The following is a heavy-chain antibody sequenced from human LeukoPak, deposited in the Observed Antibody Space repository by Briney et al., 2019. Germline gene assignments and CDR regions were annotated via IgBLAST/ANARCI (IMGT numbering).Heavy chain of an antibody. J-gene: IGHJ4*02. Sequence: GGSLRLSCAASGFTVSSNYMSWVRQVPGKGLEWVSVIYSGGSTYYADSVKGRFTISRDNSKNTLYLQMNSLRAEDTAVYYCARQDTAMDMYYFDYWGQGTLVTVSS. CDR1: GFTVSSNY. CDR3: ARQDTAMDMYYFDY. V-gene: IGHV3-53*01. D-gene: IGHD5-18*01. CDR2: IYSGGST.